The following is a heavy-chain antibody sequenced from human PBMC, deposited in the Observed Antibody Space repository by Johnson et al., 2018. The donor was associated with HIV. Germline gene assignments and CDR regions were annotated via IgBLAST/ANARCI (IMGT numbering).Heavy chain of an antibody. CDR1: GFIFSNAW. V-gene: IGHV3-15*01. Sequence: MQLVESGGGVVRPGGSLRLSCAASGFIFSNAWMSWVRQAPGKGLEWVGRIKSKTDGGTIDYAAPVKGRFTISRDDSKSSTYLQMHSLRAEDTALYYCARGIVGGNYAQRDAFDIWGQGTMVTVSS. CDR2: IKSKTDGGTI. J-gene: IGHJ3*02. CDR3: ARGIVGGNYAQRDAFDI. D-gene: IGHD4-23*01.